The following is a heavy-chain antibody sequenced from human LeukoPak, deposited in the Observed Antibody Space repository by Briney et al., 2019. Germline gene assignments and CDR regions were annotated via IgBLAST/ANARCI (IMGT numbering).Heavy chain of an antibody. CDR3: ARPGIAATGAFDC. CDR2: INHSGST. CDR1: GGSFSGYY. D-gene: IGHD6-13*01. V-gene: IGHV4-34*01. J-gene: IGHJ4*02. Sequence: SETLSLTCAVYGGSFSGYYWSWIRQPPGKGLEWIGEINHSGSTNYNPSLKSRVTISVDTSKNQFSLKLSSVTAADTAVYFCARPGIAATGAFDCWGQGTLVTVSS.